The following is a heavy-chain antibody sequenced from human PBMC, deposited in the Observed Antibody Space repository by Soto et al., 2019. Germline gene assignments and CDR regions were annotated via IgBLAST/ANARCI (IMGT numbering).Heavy chain of an antibody. Sequence: QVQLQESGPGLVKPSQTLSLTCTVSGGSISSGGYYWTWIRQYPGKGLEWIGNVYYTGNTYYNPSLKSRVTISADTSKNQLSLKLSSVTAADTAVYYCARDKEYCSGSSCYRSFDSWGQGTLVTVSS. D-gene: IGHD2-15*01. CDR3: ARDKEYCSGSSCYRSFDS. J-gene: IGHJ4*02. CDR2: VYYTGNT. CDR1: GGSISSGGYY. V-gene: IGHV4-31*03.